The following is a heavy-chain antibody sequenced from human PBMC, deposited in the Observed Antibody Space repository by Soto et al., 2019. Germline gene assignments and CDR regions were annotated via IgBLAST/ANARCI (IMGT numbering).Heavy chain of an antibody. CDR2: TRNKANSYTT. V-gene: IGHV3-72*01. CDR3: ARESNYVAGAYYYYYYMDV. J-gene: IGHJ6*03. CDR1: GFTFSDHY. Sequence: GESLKISCAASGFTFSDHYMDWVRQAPGKGLEWVGRTRNKANSYTTEYAASVKGRFTISRDDSKNSLYLQMNSLKTEDTAVYYCARESNYVAGAYYYYYYMDVWGKGTTVTVSS. D-gene: IGHD4-4*01.